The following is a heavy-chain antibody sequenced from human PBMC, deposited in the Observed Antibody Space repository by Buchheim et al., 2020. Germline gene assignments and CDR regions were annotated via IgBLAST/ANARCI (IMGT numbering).Heavy chain of an antibody. J-gene: IGHJ4*02. Sequence: QVQLVQSGAEVKKPGSSVKVSCKASGGTFSDYAISWVRQAPGQGLEWMGGIIPIFGTANYAQKFQGRVTITADESTSTAYMELSSLRSEDTAVYYCARAVYDSSGYNPYYFDYWGQGTL. CDR1: GGTFSDYA. V-gene: IGHV1-69*01. D-gene: IGHD3-22*01. CDR3: ARAVYDSSGYNPYYFDY. CDR2: IIPIFGTA.